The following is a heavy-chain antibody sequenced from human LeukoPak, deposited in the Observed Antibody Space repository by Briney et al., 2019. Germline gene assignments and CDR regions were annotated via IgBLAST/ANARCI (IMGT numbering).Heavy chain of an antibody. Sequence: SETLSLTCTVYGYSISSGYYWGWIRQPPGKGLEWIGSIYYSGSTYYNPSLKSRVTISVDTSKNQFSLKLSSVTAADTAVYYCARGIAAAADYWGQGTLVTVSS. D-gene: IGHD6-13*01. CDR2: IYYSGST. J-gene: IGHJ4*02. CDR1: GYSISSGYY. V-gene: IGHV4-38-2*02. CDR3: ARGIAAAADY.